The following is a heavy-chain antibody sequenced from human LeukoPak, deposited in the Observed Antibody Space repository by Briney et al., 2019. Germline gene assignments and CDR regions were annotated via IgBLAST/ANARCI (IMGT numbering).Heavy chain of an antibody. CDR1: GFTFSSYS. D-gene: IGHD3-22*01. V-gene: IGHV3-21*01. Sequence: PGGSLRLSCAASGFTFSSYSMNWVRQAPGKGLGWVSSISSSRSYIYYADSVKGRFTISRDNAKNSLYLQMNSLRDEDTAVYYCARDRGPYYYDSSGYQLPGYGMDVWGQGTTVTVPS. J-gene: IGHJ6*02. CDR3: ARDRGPYYYDSSGYQLPGYGMDV. CDR2: ISSSRSYI.